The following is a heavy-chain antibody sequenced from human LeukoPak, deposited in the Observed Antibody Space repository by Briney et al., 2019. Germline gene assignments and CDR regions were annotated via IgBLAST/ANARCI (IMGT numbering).Heavy chain of an antibody. Sequence: SETLSLTCTVSGGCISDYYWTWIRQPPGKGLEWIGYIYYQGTTNYNPSLRSRVTISVDTSTSHFSLKLSSVTAADTAFYYFASWRAGYFDYWGQGILVTVSS. D-gene: IGHD3-3*01. CDR1: GGCISDYY. CDR3: ASWRAGYFDY. CDR2: IYYQGTT. J-gene: IGHJ4*02. V-gene: IGHV4-59*01.